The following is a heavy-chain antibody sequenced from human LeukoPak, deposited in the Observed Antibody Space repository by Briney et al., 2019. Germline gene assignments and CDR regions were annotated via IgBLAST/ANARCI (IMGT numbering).Heavy chain of an antibody. V-gene: IGHV3-30*02. J-gene: IGHJ4*02. CDR2: IRCDGSKK. D-gene: IGHD1/OR15-1a*01. CDR3: AKEGTASKPSDLDY. CDR1: GFIFTDYG. Sequence: PGGSLRLSCAASGFIFTDYGMHWVRQAPGKGLEWVAFIRCDGSKKYYADSVKGRFTISRDNSENTVYLQMNSLRGEDTAVYYCAKEGTASKPSDLDYWGQGTLVTVSS.